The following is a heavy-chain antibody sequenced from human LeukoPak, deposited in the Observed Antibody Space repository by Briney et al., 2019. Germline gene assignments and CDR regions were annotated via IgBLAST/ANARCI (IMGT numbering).Heavy chain of an antibody. D-gene: IGHD1-14*01. CDR2: INPSGGST. V-gene: IGHV1-46*01. J-gene: IGHJ5*02. Sequence: GASVTVSCKASGYTFTSYYMHWVRQAPGHGLEWMGIINPSGGSTSYAQKFQGRVTMIRDMSTSTVYMELSSLRSEDTAVYYCARGPDNWFDPWGQGTLVTVSS. CDR1: GYTFTSYY. CDR3: ARGPDNWFDP.